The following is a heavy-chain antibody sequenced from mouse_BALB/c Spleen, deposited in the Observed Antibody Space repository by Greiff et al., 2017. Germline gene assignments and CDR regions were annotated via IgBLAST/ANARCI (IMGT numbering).Heavy chain of an antibody. V-gene: IGHV1-87*01. CDR1: GYTFTSYW. Sequence: VQLVESGAELARPGASVKLSCKASGYTFTSYWMQWVKQRPGQGLEWIGAIYPGDGDTRYTQKFKGKATLTADKSSSTAYMQLSSLASEDSAVYYCARERGDYWGQGTSVTVSS. CDR2: IYPGDGDT. J-gene: IGHJ4*01. CDR3: ARERGDY.